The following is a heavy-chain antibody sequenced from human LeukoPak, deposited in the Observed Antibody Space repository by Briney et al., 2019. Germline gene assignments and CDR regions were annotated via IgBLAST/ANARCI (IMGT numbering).Heavy chain of an antibody. V-gene: IGHV3-20*04. J-gene: IGHJ4*02. Sequence: GGSLRLSCAASGFAFDDYGMSWVRHAPGKGLEWVSGINWNGGSTGYADSVKGRFTISRDNAKNSLYLQMNGLRAEDTALYYCARGYYYDSSGYYYGHAYWGQGTLVTVSS. CDR3: ARGYYYDSSGYYYGHAY. D-gene: IGHD3-22*01. CDR1: GFAFDDYG. CDR2: INWNGGST.